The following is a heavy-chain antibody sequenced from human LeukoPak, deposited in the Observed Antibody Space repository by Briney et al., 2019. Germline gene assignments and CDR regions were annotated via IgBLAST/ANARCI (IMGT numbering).Heavy chain of an antibody. D-gene: IGHD4-17*01. Sequence: GGSLRLSCAASGFTFSTYNMKWVRQAPGQGLEWVSYISSTSSTIYYADSVKGRFTISRDNSKNTLYLQMNSLRAEDTAVYYCAKDYRFGDGDYDHDAFDIWGQGTMVTVSS. CDR3: AKDYRFGDGDYDHDAFDI. V-gene: IGHV3-48*01. J-gene: IGHJ3*02. CDR1: GFTFSTYN. CDR2: ISSTSSTI.